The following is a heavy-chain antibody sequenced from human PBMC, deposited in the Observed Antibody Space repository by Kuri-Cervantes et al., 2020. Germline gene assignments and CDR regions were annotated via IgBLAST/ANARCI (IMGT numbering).Heavy chain of an antibody. J-gene: IGHJ6*02. CDR3: ARMIAYGSGSRFREDV. CDR2: ISAYNGNT. CDR1: GYTFTSYG. D-gene: IGHD3-10*01. Sequence: ASVKVSCKASGYTFTSYGISWVRQAPGQGLEWMGWISAYNGNTNYAQELQGRVTMTTDTSTSTAYMELRSLRSDDTAVYYCARMIAYGSGSRFREDVWGQGTTVTVSS. V-gene: IGHV1-18*01.